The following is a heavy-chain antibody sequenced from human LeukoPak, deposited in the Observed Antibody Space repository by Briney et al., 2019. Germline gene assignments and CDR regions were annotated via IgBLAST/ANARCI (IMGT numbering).Heavy chain of an antibody. Sequence: ASVKVSCKASGYIFTGYYMHWVRQAPGQGLEWMGWINPNSGGTNYAQKFQGRVTMTRDTSISTAYMELSGLRSDDTAVYYCARAAGSDSRDYFDYWGQGILVTVSS. CDR1: GYIFTGYY. J-gene: IGHJ4*02. V-gene: IGHV1-2*02. CDR2: INPNSGGT. D-gene: IGHD2-21*02. CDR3: ARAAGSDSRDYFDY.